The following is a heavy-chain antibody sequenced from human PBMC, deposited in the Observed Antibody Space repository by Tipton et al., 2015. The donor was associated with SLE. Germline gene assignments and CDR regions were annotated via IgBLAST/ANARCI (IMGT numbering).Heavy chain of an antibody. V-gene: IGHV4-31*03. D-gene: IGHD2-2*02. J-gene: IGHJ4*02. CDR2: IYYSGNT. CDR3: ARTLLNSCYKT. CDR1: GGSISSGGYY. Sequence: TLSLTCTVSGGSISSGGYYWTWIRQLPGKGLEWIGYIYYSGNTYYNPSLGSRLTISVDTSKDQFSLRLTSVTAADTAVYYCARTLLNSCYKTWGQGTLVTVSS.